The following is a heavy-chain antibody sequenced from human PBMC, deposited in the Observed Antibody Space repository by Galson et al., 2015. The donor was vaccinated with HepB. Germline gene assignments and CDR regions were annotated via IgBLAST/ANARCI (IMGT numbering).Heavy chain of an antibody. CDR3: ARPLFCSGGSCYSVFGD. J-gene: IGHJ4*02. V-gene: IGHV5-10-1*01. D-gene: IGHD2-15*01. CDR1: GYSFASYW. CDR2: IDPSDSYT. Sequence: QSGAEVKKPGESLRISCKGSGYSFASYWISWVRQMPGKGLEWMGTIDPSDSYTNYSPSFQGHVTISADKSISTAYLQWSSLKASDTAMYYCARPLFCSGGSCYSVFGDWGQGTLVTVSS.